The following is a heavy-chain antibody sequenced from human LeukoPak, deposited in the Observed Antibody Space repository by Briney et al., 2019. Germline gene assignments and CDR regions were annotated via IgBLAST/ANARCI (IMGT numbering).Heavy chain of an antibody. CDR3: ARELRYAFDI. CDR1: GFAFSSYG. Sequence: PGRSLRLSCAASGFAFSSYGMHWVRQAPGKGLEWVAVISYDGSNKYYADSVKGRFTISIDNSKNTLYLQMNSLRAEDTAVYYCARELRYAFDIWGQGTMVTVSS. V-gene: IGHV3-30*03. J-gene: IGHJ3*02. CDR2: ISYDGSNK.